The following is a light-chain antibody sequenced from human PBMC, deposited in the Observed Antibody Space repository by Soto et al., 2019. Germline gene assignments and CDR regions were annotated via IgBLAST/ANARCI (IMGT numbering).Light chain of an antibody. CDR2: EGS. CDR3: CSYAGSSTVV. CDR1: SSDVGSYNL. J-gene: IGLJ2*01. V-gene: IGLV2-23*01. Sequence: QSALTQPASVSGSPGQSITISCTGTSSDVGSYNLVSWYQQHPGKAPKLMIYEGSKRHSGVSNRFSGSKSGNTASLTISGLQAEDEAGYYCCSYAGSSTVVFGGVTKRTVL.